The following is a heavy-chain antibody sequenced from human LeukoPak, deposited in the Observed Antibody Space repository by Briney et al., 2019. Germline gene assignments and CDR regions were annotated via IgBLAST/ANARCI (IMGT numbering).Heavy chain of an antibody. V-gene: IGHV4-4*07. J-gene: IGHJ4*02. CDR2: XXSSGST. Sequence: SETXXXXXXVSGGSISSXYXXXIRXXAGKGXXXXXXXXSSGSTNYTPSLKSRVTVSVDTSNNQFSMKLSSVTAADTAVFYCARVGMVRGGPVYYFDYWGQGTLVTVSS. CDR3: ARVGMVRGGPVYYFDY. CDR1: GGSISSXY. D-gene: IGHD3-10*01.